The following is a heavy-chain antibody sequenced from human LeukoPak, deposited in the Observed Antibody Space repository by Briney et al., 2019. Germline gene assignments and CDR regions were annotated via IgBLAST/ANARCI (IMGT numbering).Heavy chain of an antibody. V-gene: IGHV3-20*04. D-gene: IGHD6-6*01. CDR2: LNWNSGGI. CDR1: GFNFGDYG. J-gene: IGHJ4*02. CDR3: ARDSSSTIDY. Sequence: GGSLRLSCAASGFNFGDYGMIWVRQVPGKGLEWVSGLNWNSGGIGYADSVKGRFTISRDNSKNTLYLQMNSLRAEDTAVYYCARDSSSTIDYWGQGTLVTVSS.